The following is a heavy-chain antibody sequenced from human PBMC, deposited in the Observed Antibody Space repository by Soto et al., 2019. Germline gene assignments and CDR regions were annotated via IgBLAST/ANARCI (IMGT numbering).Heavy chain of an antibody. Sequence: SETLSLTCTVSGGSISSYYWSWIRQPPGKGLEWIGYIYYSGSTNYNPSLKSRVTISVDTSKNQFSLKLSSVTAADTAVYYCARRRGYSLDYWGQGTLVTVSS. V-gene: IGHV4-59*01. J-gene: IGHJ4*02. D-gene: IGHD5-18*01. CDR2: IYYSGST. CDR3: ARRRGYSLDY. CDR1: GGSISSYY.